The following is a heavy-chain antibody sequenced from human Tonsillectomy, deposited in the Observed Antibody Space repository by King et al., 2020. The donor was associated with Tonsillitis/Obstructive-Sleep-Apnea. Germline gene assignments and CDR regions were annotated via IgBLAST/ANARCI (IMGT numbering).Heavy chain of an antibody. J-gene: IGHJ4*02. Sequence: VQLVESGGGVVQPGRSLRLSCAASGFTFSSYGMHWVRQAPGKGLEWVAVISYDGSNKYYADSVKGRFTISRDNSKNTLYPQMNSLRAEDTAVYYCAKPSYDIKFDYWGQGTLVTVSS. CDR3: AKPSYDIKFDY. CDR1: GFTFSSYG. D-gene: IGHD3-9*01. CDR2: ISYDGSNK. V-gene: IGHV3-30*18.